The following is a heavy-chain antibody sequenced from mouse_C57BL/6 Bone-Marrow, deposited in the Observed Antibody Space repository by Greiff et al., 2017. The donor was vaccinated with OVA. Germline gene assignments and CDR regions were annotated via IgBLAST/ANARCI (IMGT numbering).Heavy chain of an antibody. D-gene: IGHD2-4*01. CDR2: ISSGGSYT. V-gene: IGHV5-6*01. CDR3: AKEGYYDYDAWFAY. J-gene: IGHJ3*01. CDR1: GFTFSSYG. Sequence: EVKVVESGGDLVKPGGSLKLSCAASGFTFSSYGMSWVRQTPDKRLEWVATISSGGSYTYYPDSVKGRFTISRDNAKNTLYLQRSSLKSEDTAMYYCAKEGYYDYDAWFAYWGQGTLVTVSA.